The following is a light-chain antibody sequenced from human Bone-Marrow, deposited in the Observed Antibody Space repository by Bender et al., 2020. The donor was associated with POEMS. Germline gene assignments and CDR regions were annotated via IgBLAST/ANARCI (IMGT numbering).Light chain of an antibody. CDR2: EDR. CDR3: QAWDSTTGV. J-gene: IGLJ3*02. CDR1: KLGDKY. V-gene: IGLV3-1*01. Sequence: SYELTQPPSVSVSPGQTASITCSGNKLGDKYASWYQQKPGQSPLLVIYEDRKRPSGIPERFPGSNSGNTATLTITGTQAMDEADYYCQAWDSTTGVFGGGTKLTVL.